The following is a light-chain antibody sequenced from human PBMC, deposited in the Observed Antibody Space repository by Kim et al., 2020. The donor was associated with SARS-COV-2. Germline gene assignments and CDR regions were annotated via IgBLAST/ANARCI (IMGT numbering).Light chain of an antibody. CDR3: GTWDSSLTAGV. CDR2: EVN. V-gene: IGLV2-23*02. CDR1: SSDVGSYNL. J-gene: IGLJ2*01. Sequence: QSALTQPASVSGSPGQSITISCTGTSSDVGSYNLVSWYQQHPGKAPKLVIYEVNKRPSGVSTRFSGSKSGNTASLTISGLQAEDEADYHCGTWDSSLTAGVFGGGTQLTVL.